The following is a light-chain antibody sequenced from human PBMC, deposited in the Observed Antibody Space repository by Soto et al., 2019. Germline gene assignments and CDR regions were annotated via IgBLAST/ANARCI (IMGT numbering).Light chain of an antibody. CDR3: QQSYSIPLT. CDR2: TTS. J-gene: IGKJ4*01. Sequence: DLQMTQSPSSLSASVGERVTITCRASQTIDKYLNWYQEKPGKAPKLLIYTTSTLQSEVPSRFSGSGSETDFTLTISSLQPEDFATYYCQQSYSIPLTFGGGTKVEIK. CDR1: QTIDKY. V-gene: IGKV1-39*01.